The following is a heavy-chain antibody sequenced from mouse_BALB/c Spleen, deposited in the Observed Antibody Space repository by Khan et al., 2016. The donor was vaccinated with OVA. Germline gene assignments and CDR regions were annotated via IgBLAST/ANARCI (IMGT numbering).Heavy chain of an antibody. J-gene: IGHJ2*01. V-gene: IGHV1-7*01. CDR3: ARRGVRGDFDY. Sequence: QVRLQQSGAELAKPGASVKLSCKASGYTFINYWILWVKQRPGQGLEWIGYINPSTGYTEYNQNFKDKATLTADKSSSTAYLQLSSLTSEDSAVYDCARRGVRGDFDYWGQGTTLTVSS. CDR1: GYTFINYW. D-gene: IGHD1-1*01. CDR2: INPSTGYT.